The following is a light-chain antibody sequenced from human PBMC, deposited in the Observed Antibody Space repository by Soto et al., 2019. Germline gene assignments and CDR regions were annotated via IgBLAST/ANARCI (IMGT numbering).Light chain of an antibody. V-gene: IGKV1-5*03. J-gene: IGKJ1*01. CDR3: QQYNSYSWT. Sequence: DIQMTQSPSTLSASVGDRVTITCRASQSISSWLAWYQQKPGKAPKLLIYKESILESGVPSRFSGSGSGTEFTLTISSLQPDDFATCYCQQYNSYSWTFGQGTKVEIK. CDR2: KES. CDR1: QSISSW.